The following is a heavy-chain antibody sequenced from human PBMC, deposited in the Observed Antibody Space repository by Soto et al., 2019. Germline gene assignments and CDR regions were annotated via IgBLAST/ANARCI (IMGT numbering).Heavy chain of an antibody. CDR2: IYYSGST. J-gene: IGHJ4*02. V-gene: IGHV4-39*01. D-gene: IGHD3-22*01. CDR1: GGSINSSSYY. Sequence: PSETLSLTCTVSGGSINSSSYYWGWIRQPPGKGLEWIGSIYYSGSTYYNPSLKSRVTISVDTSKNQFSLKLSSVTAADTAVYYCARSKRPYYDSSGQYYFDYWGQGTLVTVSS. CDR3: ARSKRPYYDSSGQYYFDY.